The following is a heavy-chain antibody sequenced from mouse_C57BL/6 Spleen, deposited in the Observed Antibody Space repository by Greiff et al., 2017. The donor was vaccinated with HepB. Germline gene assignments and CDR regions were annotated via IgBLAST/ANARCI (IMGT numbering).Heavy chain of an antibody. D-gene: IGHD1-1*02. CDR3: TRAGGSAWFAY. V-gene: IGHV1-15*01. Sequence: QVQLKESGAELVRPGASVTLSCKASGYTFTDYEMHWVKQTPVHGLEWIGAIDPETGGTAYNQKFKGKAILTADKSSSTAYMELRSLTSEDSAVYYCTRAGGSAWFAYWGQGTLVTVSA. J-gene: IGHJ3*01. CDR2: IDPETGGT. CDR1: GYTFTDYE.